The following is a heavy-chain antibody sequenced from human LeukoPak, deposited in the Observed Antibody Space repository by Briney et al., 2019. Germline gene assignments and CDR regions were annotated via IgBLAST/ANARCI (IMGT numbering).Heavy chain of an antibody. CDR2: TSAYNGNT. Sequence: ASVKVSCKASGGTFSSYAISWVRQAPGQGLEWMGWTSAYNGNTNYAQKLQGRVTMTTDTSTSTAYMELRSLRSDDTAVYYCARDVVTAIRYWFDPWGQGTLVTVSS. D-gene: IGHD2-21*02. CDR1: GGTFSSYA. V-gene: IGHV1-18*01. CDR3: ARDVVTAIRYWFDP. J-gene: IGHJ5*02.